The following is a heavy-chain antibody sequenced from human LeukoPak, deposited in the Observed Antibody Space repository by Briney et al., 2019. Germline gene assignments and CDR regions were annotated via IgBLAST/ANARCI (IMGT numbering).Heavy chain of an antibody. CDR3: ASAGAPPYNWFDP. J-gene: IGHJ5*02. Sequence: SETLSLTCAVYGGSLSGYYWSWIRQPPGKGLEWIGEINHSGSTNYNPSLKSRVTISVDTSKNQFSLKLSSVTAADTAVYYCASAGAPPYNWFDPWGQGTLVTVSS. CDR1: GGSLSGYY. CDR2: INHSGST. V-gene: IGHV4-34*01. D-gene: IGHD3-10*01.